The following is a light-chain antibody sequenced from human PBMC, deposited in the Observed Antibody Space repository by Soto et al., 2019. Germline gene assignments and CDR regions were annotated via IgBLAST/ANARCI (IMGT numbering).Light chain of an antibody. CDR3: SSYAGNTKGV. V-gene: IGLV2-8*01. J-gene: IGLJ1*01. Sequence: QSALTQPPSASGSPGQSVTISCTGTISDVGGYDYVSWYQQHPGKAPKLMIFEVSKRPSGVPDRFSGSKSGNTASLTVSGLQAEDEADYYCSSYAGNTKGVFGTGTKVTVL. CDR1: ISDVGGYDY. CDR2: EVS.